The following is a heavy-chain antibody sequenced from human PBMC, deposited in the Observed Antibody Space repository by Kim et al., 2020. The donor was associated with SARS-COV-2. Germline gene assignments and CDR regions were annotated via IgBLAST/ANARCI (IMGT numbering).Heavy chain of an antibody. CDR1: GFSFNNAW. CDR2: IKSKTDGGTT. D-gene: IGHD1-26*01. Sequence: GGSLRLSCAASGFSFNNAWMSWVRQAPGKGLEWVGRIKSKTDGGTTDYVAPVKGRFTISRDDSKNTLYLQMNSLKTEDTAVYYCATGSGGDGMDVWGQGTTVTVSS. CDR3: ATGSGGDGMDV. V-gene: IGHV3-15*01. J-gene: IGHJ6*02.